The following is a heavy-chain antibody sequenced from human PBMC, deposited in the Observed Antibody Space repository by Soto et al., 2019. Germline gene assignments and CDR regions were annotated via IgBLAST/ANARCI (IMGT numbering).Heavy chain of an antibody. CDR2: TYYRSKWYN. D-gene: IGHD1-7*01. CDR3: ARVKNNWNYVGWFDP. V-gene: IGHV6-1*01. CDR1: GDSVSSNSAA. J-gene: IGHJ5*02. Sequence: PSQTLSLTCAISGDSVSSNSAAWNWIRQSPSRGLGWLGRTYYRSKWYNDYAVSVKSRITINPDTSKNQFSLQLNSVTPEDTAVYYCARVKNNWNYVGWFDPWGQGTLVTVSS.